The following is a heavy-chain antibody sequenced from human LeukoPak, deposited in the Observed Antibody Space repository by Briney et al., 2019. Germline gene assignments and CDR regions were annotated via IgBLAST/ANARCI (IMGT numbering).Heavy chain of an antibody. J-gene: IGHJ4*02. CDR1: GFTFSSYG. CDR3: AREGNTAMVELDY. V-gene: IGHV3-33*01. Sequence: GRSPRLSCAASGFTFSSYGMHWVRQAPGKGLEWVAVIWYDGSNKYYADSVKGRFTISRDNSKNTLYLQMNSLRAEDTAVYYCAREGNTAMVELDYWGQGTLVTVSS. CDR2: IWYDGSNK. D-gene: IGHD5-18*01.